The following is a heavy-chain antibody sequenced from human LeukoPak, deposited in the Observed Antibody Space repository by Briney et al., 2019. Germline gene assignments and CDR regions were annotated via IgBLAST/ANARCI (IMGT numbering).Heavy chain of an antibody. Sequence: PSETLSLTRTVSGGSISSSYWSWIRQPAGKGLEWIGRIYTSGSTNYNPSLKSRVTMSVDTSKNQFSLKLSSVTAADTAVYYCARDRGMIAVAGTGWFDPWGQGTLVTVSS. CDR2: IYTSGST. D-gene: IGHD6-19*01. CDR3: ARDRGMIAVAGTGWFDP. V-gene: IGHV4-4*07. CDR1: GGSISSSY. J-gene: IGHJ5*02.